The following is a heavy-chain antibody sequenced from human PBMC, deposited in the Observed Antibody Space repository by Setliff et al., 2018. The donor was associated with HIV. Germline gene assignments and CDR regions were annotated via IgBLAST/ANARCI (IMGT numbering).Heavy chain of an antibody. D-gene: IGHD3-10*01. Sequence: SETLSLTCTVSGGSISSSSYYWGWIRQPPGKGLEWIGSIYYSGSTYYNPSLKSRVTISVDTSKNQFSLKLSSVTAADTAVYYCARRQFGESPNWFDPWGQGTLVTVSS. V-gene: IGHV4-39*01. CDR2: IYYSGST. J-gene: IGHJ5*02. CDR3: ARRQFGESPNWFDP. CDR1: GGSISSSSYY.